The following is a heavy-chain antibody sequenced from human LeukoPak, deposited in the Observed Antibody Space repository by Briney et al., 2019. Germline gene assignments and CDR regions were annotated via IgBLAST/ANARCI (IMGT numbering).Heavy chain of an antibody. CDR1: GFSASNFG. CDR2: VQKGGSYE. V-gene: IGHV3-30*02. D-gene: IGHD6-19*01. CDR3: AKVALSSAWYEIRAYGMDV. J-gene: IGHJ6*02. Sequence: GGSLRLSCAASGFSASNFGIHWVLQAPGKELEWVAFVQKGGSYEKYGDSVKGRFTISRDNSKNTVFLQMNSLRAEDTAVYYCAKVALSSAWYEIRAYGMDVWGQGTTVTVSS.